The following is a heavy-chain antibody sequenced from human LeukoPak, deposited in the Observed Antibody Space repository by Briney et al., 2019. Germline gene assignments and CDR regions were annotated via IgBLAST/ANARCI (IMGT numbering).Heavy chain of an antibody. CDR3: ARQPSFEAKAVHF. CDR2: MYPGDSET. Sequence: GESLKISCKGSGYSFTSYWISWVRQLPGKGLEWMGIMYPGDSETRYSPSFQGQVTISADKSISTAYLQSRSLKASDTAMYFCARQPSFEAKAVHFWGQGTLVTVSS. V-gene: IGHV5-51*01. CDR1: GYSFTSYW. J-gene: IGHJ4*02. D-gene: IGHD3-16*01.